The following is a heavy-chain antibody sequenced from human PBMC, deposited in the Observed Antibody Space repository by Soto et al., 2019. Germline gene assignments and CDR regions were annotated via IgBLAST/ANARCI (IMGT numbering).Heavy chain of an antibody. CDR2: INYRGNA. J-gene: IGHJ6*03. V-gene: IGHV4-39*01. CDR3: ARGQSPYVFRFLAYMDV. D-gene: IGHD3-3*01. CDR1: DDSINSDKYY. Sequence: PSETLSLTCSVSDDSINSDKYYWGWIRQPPGKGLEWIGSINYRGNAYYNPSLQTRVTISVDTSRSQFSLKLSSVTAADTAVYYCARGQSPYVFRFLAYMDVWGKGTTVTVSS.